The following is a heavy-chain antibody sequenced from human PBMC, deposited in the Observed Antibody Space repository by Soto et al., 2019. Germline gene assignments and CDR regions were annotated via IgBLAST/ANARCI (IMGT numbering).Heavy chain of an antibody. CDR3: ARHQRLKQLSPPGVYWFDP. D-gene: IGHD6-13*01. V-gene: IGHV4-39*01. Sequence: PSETLSLTCTVSGGSISSSSYYWGWIRQPPGKGLEWIGSIYYSGSTYYNPSLKSRVTISVDTSKNQFSLKLSSVTAADTAVYYCARHQRLKQLSPPGVYWFDPWGQGTLVTVSS. J-gene: IGHJ5*02. CDR1: GGSISSSSYY. CDR2: IYYSGST.